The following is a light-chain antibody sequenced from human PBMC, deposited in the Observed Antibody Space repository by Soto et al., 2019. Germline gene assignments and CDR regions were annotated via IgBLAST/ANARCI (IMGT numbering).Light chain of an antibody. Sequence: QSVLTQPASVSGSPGQSIVISCTGTSSDVGGYDYVSWYQQQPDKAPKLMIYEVAQRPSGVSNRFSGSKSGNTTSLTISGLQAEDEADYYCSSHTSGSTRVFGTGTKVTVL. CDR1: SSDVGGYDY. J-gene: IGLJ1*01. V-gene: IGLV2-14*01. CDR3: SSHTSGSTRV. CDR2: EVA.